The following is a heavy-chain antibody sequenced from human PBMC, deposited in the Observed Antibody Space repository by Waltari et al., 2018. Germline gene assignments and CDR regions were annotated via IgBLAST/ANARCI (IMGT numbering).Heavy chain of an antibody. CDR2: VYYGGGL. J-gene: IGHJ5*02. Sequence: QVHLQESGPGLVKPSETLSLTCTVSGFSVSSAYWWAWFRQSPGEGLGWLGGVYYGGGLPFNPALNSRAVVSRDTARNQFFLTLTSVTAADTAVYYCANHEWRLPGSWGQGIRVTVSS. V-gene: IGHV4-38-2*02. D-gene: IGHD3-3*01. CDR1: GFSVSSAYW. CDR3: ANHEWRLPGS.